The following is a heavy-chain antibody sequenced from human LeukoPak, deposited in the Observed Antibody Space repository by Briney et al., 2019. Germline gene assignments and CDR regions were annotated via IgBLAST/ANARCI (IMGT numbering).Heavy chain of an antibody. D-gene: IGHD2-8*01. CDR2: IYYSGST. CDR1: GGPISSYY. V-gene: IGHV4-59*08. J-gene: IGHJ5*02. Sequence: SETLSLTCTVSGGPISSYYWSWIRQPPGKGLEWIGYIYYSGSTNYNPSLKSRVTISVDTSKNQFSLKLSSVTAADTAVYYCAREYCTNGVCYINWFDPWGQGTLVTVSS. CDR3: AREYCTNGVCYINWFDP.